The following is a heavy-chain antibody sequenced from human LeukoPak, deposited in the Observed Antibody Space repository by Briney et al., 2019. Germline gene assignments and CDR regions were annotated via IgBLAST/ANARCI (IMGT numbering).Heavy chain of an antibody. D-gene: IGHD3-22*01. J-gene: IGHJ3*02. CDR2: IYYSGST. CDR3: ARANYYDSSGYSRGAFDI. Sequence: PSETLSLTCTVSGGSISSYYWSWIRQPPGKGLEWIGYIYYSGSTNYNPSLKSRATISVDTSKNQFSLKLSSVTAADTAVYYCARANYYDSSGYSRGAFDIWGQGTMVTVSS. V-gene: IGHV4-59*08. CDR1: GGSISSYY.